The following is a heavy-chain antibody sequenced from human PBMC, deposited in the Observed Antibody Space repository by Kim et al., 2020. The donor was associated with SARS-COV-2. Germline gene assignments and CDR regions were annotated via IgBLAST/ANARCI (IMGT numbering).Heavy chain of an antibody. V-gene: IGHV7-4-1*02. CDR1: GYTFTSYA. Sequence: ASVKVSCKASGYTFTSYAMNWVRQAPGQGLEWMGWINTNTGNPTYAQGFTGRFVFSLDTSVSTAYLQISSLKAEDTAVYYCARVVELRTVFPFDIWGQGTMVTVSS. CDR3: ARVVELRTVFPFDI. D-gene: IGHD1-7*01. CDR2: INTNTGNP. J-gene: IGHJ3*02.